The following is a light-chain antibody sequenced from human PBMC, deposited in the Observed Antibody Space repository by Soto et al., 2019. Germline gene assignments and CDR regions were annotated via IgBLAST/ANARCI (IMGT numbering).Light chain of an antibody. CDR2: GAS. CDR1: QNVATN. J-gene: IGKJ5*01. CDR3: QQYNNWPPIT. Sequence: EAVLTQSPATLSVSPGEGATLSWRASQNVATNLAWYQQRPVQAPRLLIYGASKRAIGLPARFSGSGSGTEFTLTISSLQSEDFAVYYCQQYNNWPPITFGQGTRLEIK. V-gene: IGKV3-15*01.